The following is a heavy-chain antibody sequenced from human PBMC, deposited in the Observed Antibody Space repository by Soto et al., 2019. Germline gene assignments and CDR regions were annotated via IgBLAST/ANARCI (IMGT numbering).Heavy chain of an antibody. Sequence: GASVKVSCKASGYTFTSYDINWVRQATGQGLERMGWMNPNSGNTGYAQKFQGRVTMTRNTSISTAYMELSSLRSEDTAVYYCARGMTGTSLEYYYCYMDVWGKGTTVTVSS. J-gene: IGHJ6*03. CDR3: ARGMTGTSLEYYYCYMDV. D-gene: IGHD1-7*01. V-gene: IGHV1-8*01. CDR2: MNPNSGNT. CDR1: GYTFTSYD.